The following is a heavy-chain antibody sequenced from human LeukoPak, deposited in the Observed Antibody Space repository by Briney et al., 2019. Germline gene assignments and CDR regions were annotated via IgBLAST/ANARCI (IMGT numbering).Heavy chain of an antibody. CDR1: GFTFSSYS. CDR3: AKDKARTYYYDSSGYPY. Sequence: GGSLRLSCAASGFTFSSYSMNWVRQAPGKGLEWVSAISGSGGSTYYADSVKGRFTISRDNSKNMLYLQMNSLRAEDTAVYYCAKDKARTYYYDSSGYPYWGQGTLVTVSS. J-gene: IGHJ4*02. D-gene: IGHD3-22*01. CDR2: ISGSGGST. V-gene: IGHV3-23*01.